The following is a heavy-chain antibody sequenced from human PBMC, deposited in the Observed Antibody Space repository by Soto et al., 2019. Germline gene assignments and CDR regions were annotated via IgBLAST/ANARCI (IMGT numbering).Heavy chain of an antibody. CDR2: INPNSGGT. CDR3: ARGLVVPAENYYYYGMDV. D-gene: IGHD2-2*01. V-gene: IGHV1-2*04. J-gene: IGHJ6*02. CDR1: GYTFTGYY. Sequence: GASVKVSCKASGYTFTGYYMHWVRQAPGQGLEWMGWINPNSGGTNYAQKFQGWVTMTRDTSISTAYMELSRLRSDDTAVYYCARGLVVPAENYYYYGMDVWGQGTTVTVSS.